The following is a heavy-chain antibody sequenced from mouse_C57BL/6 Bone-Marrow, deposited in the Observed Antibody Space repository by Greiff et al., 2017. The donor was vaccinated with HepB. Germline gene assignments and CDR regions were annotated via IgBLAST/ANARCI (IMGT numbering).Heavy chain of an antibody. CDR2: IDPSDSYT. CDR3: ARVNYSNLDY. V-gene: IGHV1-50*01. Sequence: VQGVESGAELVKPGASVKLSCKASGYTFTSYWMQWVKQRPGQGLEWIGEIDPSDSYTNYNQKFKGKATLTVDTSSSTAYMQLSSLTSEDSAVYYCARVNYSNLDYWGQGTTLTVSS. CDR1: GYTFTSYW. D-gene: IGHD2-5*01. J-gene: IGHJ2*01.